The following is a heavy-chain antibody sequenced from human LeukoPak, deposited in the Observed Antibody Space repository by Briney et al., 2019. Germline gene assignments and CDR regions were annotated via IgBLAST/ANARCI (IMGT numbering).Heavy chain of an antibody. Sequence: GGSLRLSCAASGFTFSSYWMSWVRQAPGKGLEWVANMKHDGSEKYYVDSVKGRFTISRDNANNSLYLQMNSLRVEDTAIYYCARGVSAWYRGWFDPWGQGTLVTVSS. V-gene: IGHV3-7*01. CDR3: ARGVSAWYRGWFDP. CDR2: MKHDGSEK. D-gene: IGHD6-19*01. J-gene: IGHJ5*02. CDR1: GFTFSSYW.